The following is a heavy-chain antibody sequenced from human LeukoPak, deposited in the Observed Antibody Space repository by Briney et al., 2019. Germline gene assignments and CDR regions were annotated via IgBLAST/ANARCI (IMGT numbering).Heavy chain of an antibody. CDR2: IYYSGST. V-gene: IGHV4-39*01. D-gene: IGHD3-22*01. Sequence: SETLSLTCTVSGGSISSSSYYWGWIRQPPGKGLEWSGSIYYSGSTYYNPSLKSRVTISVDTSKNQFSLRLGSVTAADTAVYYCARGRYYYDTWGQGTLVTVSS. CDR3: ARGRYYYDT. J-gene: IGHJ5*02. CDR1: GGSISSSSYY.